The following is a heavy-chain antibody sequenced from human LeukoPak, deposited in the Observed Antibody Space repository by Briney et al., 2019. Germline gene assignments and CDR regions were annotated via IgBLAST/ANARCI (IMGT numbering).Heavy chain of an antibody. Sequence: SETLSLTCTVSGGSISSYHWSWIRQPPGKGLEWIGYIYYSGSANYNPSLKSRVTISVDTSKNQFSLKLSSVTAADTAVYYCARVMLGHYYGSGSYPRGYYYYYGMDVWGQGTTVTVSS. CDR3: ARVMLGHYYGSGSYPRGYYYYYGMDV. CDR2: IYYSGSA. D-gene: IGHD3-10*01. CDR1: GGSISSYH. J-gene: IGHJ6*02. V-gene: IGHV4-59*01.